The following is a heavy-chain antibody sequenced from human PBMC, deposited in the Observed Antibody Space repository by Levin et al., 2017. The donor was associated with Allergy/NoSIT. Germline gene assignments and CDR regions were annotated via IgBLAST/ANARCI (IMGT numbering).Heavy chain of an antibody. D-gene: IGHD6-13*01. V-gene: IGHV3-48*01. J-gene: IGHJ5*02. CDR3: ARSGLAASGVVWFDP. Sequence: RLSCAVSGFTFSSYSMNWVRQAPGKGWEWFFFLLLFLLPLFSSSSFKGRFTISRDNAKNSLYLQMNSLRAEDTAVYYCARSGLAASGVVWFDPWGLGTLVTVSS. CDR1: GFTFSSYS. CDR2: LLLFLLPL.